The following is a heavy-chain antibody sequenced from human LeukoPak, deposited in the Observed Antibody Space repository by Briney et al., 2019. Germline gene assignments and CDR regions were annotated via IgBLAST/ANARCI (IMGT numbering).Heavy chain of an antibody. V-gene: IGHV3-23*01. D-gene: IGHD6-6*01. J-gene: IGHJ4*02. CDR2: ISGSGGST. CDR1: GFTFSSYA. Sequence: PGGSLRLSCAASGFTFSSYAMSWVRQAPGKGLEWVSAISGSGGSTYYADSVKGRFTISRDNSKNTLYLQMNSLRAEDTAVYYCAKDPDYSSSRPQPGGPIDYWGQGTLVTVSS. CDR3: AKDPDYSSSRPQPGGPIDY.